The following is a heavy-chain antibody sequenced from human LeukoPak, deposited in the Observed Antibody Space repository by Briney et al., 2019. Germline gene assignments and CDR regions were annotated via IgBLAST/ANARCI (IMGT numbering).Heavy chain of an antibody. CDR3: ARHWTDSSGYYPFDY. CDR2: IYYSGST. J-gene: IGHJ4*02. D-gene: IGHD3-22*01. Sequence: SETLSLTCTVSGGSISSGDYYWSWIRQPPGKGLEWIGYIYYSGSTYYNPSLKSRVTISVDTSKNQFSLKLSSVTAADTAVFYCARHWTDSSGYYPFDYWGQGTLVTVSS. CDR1: GGSISSGDYY. V-gene: IGHV4-30-4*01.